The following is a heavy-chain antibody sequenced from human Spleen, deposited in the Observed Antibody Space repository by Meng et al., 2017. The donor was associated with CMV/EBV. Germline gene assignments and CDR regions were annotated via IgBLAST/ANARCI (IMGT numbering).Heavy chain of an antibody. CDR2: ISSYNSNT. CDR1: GYTFTSHY. CDR3: ATIAYCGGDCYKVHPLYDH. Sequence: ASVKVSCKASGYTFTSHYMHWVRQAPGQGLEWVGWISSYNSNTNYAQKFLGRVTLTTDTSTSIAYMELRSLRSDDTAVYYCATIAYCGGDCYKVHPLYDHWGQGTLVTVSS. D-gene: IGHD2-21*01. J-gene: IGHJ5*02. V-gene: IGHV1-18*04.